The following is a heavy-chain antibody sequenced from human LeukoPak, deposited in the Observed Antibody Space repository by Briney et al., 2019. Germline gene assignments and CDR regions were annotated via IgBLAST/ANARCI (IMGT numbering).Heavy chain of an antibody. CDR1: GGSISSYY. J-gene: IGHJ6*03. CDR3: ARGWLQLWAPYYYYMDV. Sequence: SETLSLTCTVSGGSISSYYWSWIRQPPGKGLEWIGYIYYSGSTNYNPSLKSRVTISVDTSKNQFSLKLSSVTALDTAVYYCARGWLQLWAPYYYYMDVWGKGTTVTVSS. V-gene: IGHV4-59*01. D-gene: IGHD5-18*01. CDR2: IYYSGST.